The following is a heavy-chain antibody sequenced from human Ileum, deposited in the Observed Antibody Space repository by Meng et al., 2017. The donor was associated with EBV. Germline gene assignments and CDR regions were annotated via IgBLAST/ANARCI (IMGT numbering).Heavy chain of an antibody. CDR2: IRSKTDGETT. CDR1: VRPSSSAW. CDR3: GTGYSSASHDGY. D-gene: IGHD6-6*01. V-gene: IGHV3-15*01. J-gene: IGHJ4*02. Sequence: LDFGGGLGGRGGSLSRPVASSVRPSSSAWMTWVGPVPGKGLEWVGLIRSKTDGETTEYAEPVKGRFTISRDDSKNTVYLQMNSLKTDDTAVYHCGTGYSSASHDGYWGLGTLVTVSS.